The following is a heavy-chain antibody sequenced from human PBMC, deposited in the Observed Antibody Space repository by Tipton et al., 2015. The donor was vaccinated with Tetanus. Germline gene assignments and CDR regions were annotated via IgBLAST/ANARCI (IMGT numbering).Heavy chain of an antibody. CDR2: ISSSGST. V-gene: IGHV4-61*08. D-gene: IGHD3-3*01. J-gene: IGHJ4*02. Sequence: TLSLTCTVSGGPLRSGDHYWSWIRQPPGKGLEWLAYISSSGSTNSDYFLKSRITISRDTSTNQYFLKLSSVTPADTAVYFCARANYDFSMKGPFDSWGQGLMVVVSA. CDR3: ARANYDFSMKGPFDS. CDR1: GGPLRSGDHY.